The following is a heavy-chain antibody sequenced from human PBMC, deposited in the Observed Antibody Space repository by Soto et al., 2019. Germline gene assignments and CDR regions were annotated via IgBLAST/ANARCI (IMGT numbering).Heavy chain of an antibody. Sequence: SETLSLTCAVYGGSFSGYYWSWIRQPPGKGLEWIGKINHSGSTYNPSLKSRVTISVDTSKNQLSLKLSSATAADTAVYYCARSMYSTSAQLYYGMDVWGQGTTVTVSS. CDR1: GGSFSGYY. D-gene: IGHD6-6*01. CDR2: INHSGST. V-gene: IGHV4-34*01. CDR3: ARSMYSTSAQLYYGMDV. J-gene: IGHJ6*02.